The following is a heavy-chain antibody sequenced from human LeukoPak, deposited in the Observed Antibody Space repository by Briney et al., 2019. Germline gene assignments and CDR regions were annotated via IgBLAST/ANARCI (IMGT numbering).Heavy chain of an antibody. J-gene: IGHJ4*02. CDR1: GYTFTSYG. V-gene: IGHV1-18*01. Sequence: ASVKVSCKASGYTFTSYGIGWVRQAPGQGLEWMGWISAYNGNTNYAQKLKGRVTMTTDTSTSTAYMELRSLRSDDTAVYYCARISTITIFGVGDYWGQGTLVTVSS. D-gene: IGHD3-3*01. CDR2: ISAYNGNT. CDR3: ARISTITIFGVGDY.